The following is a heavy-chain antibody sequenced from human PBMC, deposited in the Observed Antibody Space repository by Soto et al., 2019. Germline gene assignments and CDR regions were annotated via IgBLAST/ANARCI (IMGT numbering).Heavy chain of an antibody. V-gene: IGHV3-15*01. D-gene: IGHD3-3*01. CDR3: TSGDGGPTDC. Sequence: EVQVVESGGGLVKPGGSLRLSCAASGFIFSDAWMSWVRQAPGKGLEWVGRIKSKTDGGTTDYAAPVKGRFTISRDDSKKTLYLQMNSLKTEDTAVYYCTSGDGGPTDCWGQGTLVTVSS. CDR1: GFIFSDAW. J-gene: IGHJ4*02. CDR2: IKSKTDGGTT.